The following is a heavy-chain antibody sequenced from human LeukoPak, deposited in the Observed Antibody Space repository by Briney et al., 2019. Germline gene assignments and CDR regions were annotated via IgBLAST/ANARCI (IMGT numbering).Heavy chain of an antibody. CDR1: AFTFRSYA. J-gene: IGHJ3*02. CDR3: AKATGFCSGGSCSTDAFDI. D-gene: IGHD2-15*01. Sequence: GGSLRLSCAASAFTFRSYAMIWVRQAPGKGLEWVSAISGSGGSTYYADSVKGRFTISRDNSKNTLYLQMNSLRAEDTAVYYCAKATGFCSGGSCSTDAFDIWGQGTMVTVSS. V-gene: IGHV3-23*01. CDR2: ISGSGGST.